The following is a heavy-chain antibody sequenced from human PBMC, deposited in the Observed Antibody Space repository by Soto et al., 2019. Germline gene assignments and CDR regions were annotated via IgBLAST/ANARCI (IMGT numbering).Heavy chain of an antibody. CDR1: GFTVSSNY. J-gene: IGHJ6*02. CDR2: IYSGGST. D-gene: IGHD4-17*01. CDR3: GRGDYGEYYGMDV. Sequence: PGGSLRLSCAASGFTVSSNYMSWVRQAPGKGLEWVSVIYSGGSTYYADSVKGRFTISRDNSKNTLYLQMNSLRAEDTAVYYCGRGDYGEYYGMDVWGQGTTVTVS. V-gene: IGHV3-53*01.